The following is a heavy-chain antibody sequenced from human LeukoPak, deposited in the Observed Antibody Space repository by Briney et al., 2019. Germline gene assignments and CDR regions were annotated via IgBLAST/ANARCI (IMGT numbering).Heavy chain of an antibody. V-gene: IGHV1-69*01. CDR3: ARILRFLEWSPPGDAFDI. CDR1: GGTFSSYA. D-gene: IGHD3-3*01. J-gene: IGHJ3*02. Sequence: AASVKVSCKTSGGTFSSYAISWVRQAPGQGLEWMGGIIPIFGTANYAQKFQGRVTITADESTSTAYMELSSLRSEDTAVYYCARILRFLEWSPPGDAFDIWGQGTMVTVSS. CDR2: IIPIFGTA.